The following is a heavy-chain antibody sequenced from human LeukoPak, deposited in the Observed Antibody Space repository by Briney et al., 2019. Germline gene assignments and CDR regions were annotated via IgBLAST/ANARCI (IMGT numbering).Heavy chain of an antibody. J-gene: IGHJ4*02. CDR2: IIPIFGTA. CDR3: VTARSFGY. CDR1: GRTFSSYA. Sequence: ASVKVSCKAPGRTFSSYAISWVRQAPGQGLEWMGGIIPIFGTANYAQKFQGRVTITADESTSTAYMELSSLRSEDTAVYYCVTARSFGYWGQGTLVTVSS. D-gene: IGHD3-16*02. V-gene: IGHV1-69*01.